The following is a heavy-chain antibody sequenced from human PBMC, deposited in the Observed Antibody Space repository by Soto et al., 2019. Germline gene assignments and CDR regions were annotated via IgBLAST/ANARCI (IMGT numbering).Heavy chain of an antibody. J-gene: IGHJ5*02. D-gene: IGHD3-3*01. Sequence: SETLSLTCTVSGGSISSSSYYWGWIRQPPGKGLEWIGSIYYSGSTYYNPSLKSRVTISVDTSKNQFSLKLSSVTAADTAVYYCARTHITIFGVVTNWFDPWGQGTLVTVSS. V-gene: IGHV4-39*01. CDR1: GGSISSSSYY. CDR2: IYYSGST. CDR3: ARTHITIFGVVTNWFDP.